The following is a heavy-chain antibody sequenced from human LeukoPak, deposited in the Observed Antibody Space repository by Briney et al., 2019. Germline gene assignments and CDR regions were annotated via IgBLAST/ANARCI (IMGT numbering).Heavy chain of an antibody. D-gene: IGHD3-10*01. V-gene: IGHV4-31*03. CDR1: GGSISSGGYY. J-gene: IGHJ3*02. CDR3: ARERTGSDAFDI. CDR2: IYYSGST. Sequence: SQTLSLTCTVSGGSISSGGYYWSWIRQHPGKGLEWIGYIYYSGSTYYNPSLKSRVTISVDTSKNQFSLKLSSVTAADTAVYYCARERTGSDAFDIWGQGTMVTVSS.